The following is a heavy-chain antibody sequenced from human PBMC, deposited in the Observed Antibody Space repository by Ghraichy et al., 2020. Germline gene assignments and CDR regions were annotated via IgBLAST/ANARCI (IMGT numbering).Heavy chain of an antibody. Sequence: GESLNISCAASGFTFSSYAMSWVRQAPGKGLEWVSAISGSGGSTYYADSVKGRFTISRDNSKNTLYLQMNSLRAEDTAVYYCASRTVTDFDYWGQETLVTVSS. CDR1: GFTFSSYA. V-gene: IGHV3-23*01. CDR2: ISGSGGST. D-gene: IGHD4-17*01. CDR3: ASRTVTDFDY. J-gene: IGHJ4*02.